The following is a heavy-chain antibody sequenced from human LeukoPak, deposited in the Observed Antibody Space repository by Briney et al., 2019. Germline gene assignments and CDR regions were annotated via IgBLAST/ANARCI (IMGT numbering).Heavy chain of an antibody. V-gene: IGHV3-48*02. J-gene: IGHJ3*02. Sequence: PGGSLRLSCAASGFTFSTYNMNWVRQAPGKGLEWVSYISTDGDAIYYADSVKGRFTISRDNAKNSLYLQMNSLRDEDTAVYYCAIDAWDLPLDAFDIWGQGTMVTLST. CDR1: GFTFSTYN. CDR3: AIDAWDLPLDAFDI. D-gene: IGHD1-26*01. CDR2: ISTDGDAI.